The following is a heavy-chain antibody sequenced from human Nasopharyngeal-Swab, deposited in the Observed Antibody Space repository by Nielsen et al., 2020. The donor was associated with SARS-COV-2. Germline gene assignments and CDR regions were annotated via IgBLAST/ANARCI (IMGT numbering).Heavy chain of an antibody. CDR1: GFTFSSYD. Sequence: GGSLRLSCAASGFTFSSYDMHWVRQATGKGLEWVSAIGTAGDTYYPGSVKGRFTISRENAKNSLYLQMNSLRAGDTAVYYCARALGYSSSWYARDYYYGMDVWGQGTTVTVSS. J-gene: IGHJ6*02. CDR3: ARALGYSSSWYARDYYYGMDV. D-gene: IGHD6-13*01. V-gene: IGHV3-13*01. CDR2: IGTAGDT.